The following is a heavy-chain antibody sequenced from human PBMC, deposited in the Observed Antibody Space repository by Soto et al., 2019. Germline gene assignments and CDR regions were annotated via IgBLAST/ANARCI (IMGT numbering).Heavy chain of an antibody. CDR2: IKSKTDGGTT. Sequence: KPGGSMKISIAASGFPFSNAWMSGVRKDPGKGLEWVGRIKSKTDGGTTDYAAPVKGRFTISRDDSKNTLYLQMNSLKTEDTAVYYCTTLWFGELPHLDYRGQGTLVTLSS. V-gene: IGHV3-15*01. CDR3: TTLWFGELPHLDY. CDR1: GFPFSNAW. D-gene: IGHD3-10*01. J-gene: IGHJ4*02.